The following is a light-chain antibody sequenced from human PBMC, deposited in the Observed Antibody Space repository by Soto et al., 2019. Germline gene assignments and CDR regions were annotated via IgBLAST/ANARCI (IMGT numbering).Light chain of an antibody. J-gene: IGLJ1*01. CDR3: SSYTSSSTRV. CDR1: SSDVGGYNY. CDR2: DVS. V-gene: IGLV2-14*01. Sequence: QSVLTQPASVSGSPGQSITISCTGTSSDVGGYNYVSWYQQHPGKAPKLMIYDVSNRPSGVSNRFSGSKSGNTASLTISGLQAEDDADYYCSSYTSSSTRVFGTGTKVTV.